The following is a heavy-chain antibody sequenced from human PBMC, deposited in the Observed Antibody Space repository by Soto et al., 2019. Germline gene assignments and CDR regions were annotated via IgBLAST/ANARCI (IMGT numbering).Heavy chain of an antibody. Sequence: GGSLRLSCAASGFTFSSYAMSWVRQAPGKGLEWVSAISGSGGSTYYADSVKGRFTISRDNSKNTLYLQMNSLRAEDTAVYYCAKSPLWFGDNYYHGMDVWGQGTTVTVSS. V-gene: IGHV3-23*01. CDR3: AKSPLWFGDNYYHGMDV. D-gene: IGHD3-10*01. J-gene: IGHJ6*02. CDR2: ISGSGGST. CDR1: GFTFSSYA.